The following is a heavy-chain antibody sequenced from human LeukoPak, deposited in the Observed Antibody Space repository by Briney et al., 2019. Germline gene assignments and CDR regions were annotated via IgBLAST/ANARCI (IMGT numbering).Heavy chain of an antibody. V-gene: IGHV4-39*01. J-gene: IGHJ2*01. CDR1: GGSISSSSYY. CDR3: AARVWATGPHAWYFDL. Sequence: SETLSLTCTVSGGSISSSSYYWGWIRQRPGKGLEWIGSLYYTGSTYYNPSLKSRVTMSVDTSKDQFSLKLSSVTAADTAVYYCAARVWATGPHAWYFDLWGRGTLVTVSS. CDR2: LYYTGST. D-gene: IGHD1-14*01.